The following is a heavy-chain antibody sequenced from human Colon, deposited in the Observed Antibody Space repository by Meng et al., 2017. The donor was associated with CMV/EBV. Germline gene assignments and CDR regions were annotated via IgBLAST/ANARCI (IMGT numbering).Heavy chain of an antibody. CDR3: ARDFKSGRP. CDR2: ISPSGDYI. CDR1: GFPFSLFT. J-gene: IGHJ5*02. V-gene: IGHV3-21*06. Sequence: SCVASGFPFSLFTMHWVRQAPGKGLEWVSSISPSGDYIHYADSLQGRFTISRDNTKNSLFLQMSSLRADDTADYYCARDFKSGRPWGQGTLVTVSS.